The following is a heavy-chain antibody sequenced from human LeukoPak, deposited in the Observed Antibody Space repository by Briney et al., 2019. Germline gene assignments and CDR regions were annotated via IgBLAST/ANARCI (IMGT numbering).Heavy chain of an antibody. CDR3: ARATTGTTVWFDP. CDR1: GYSFTNYW. D-gene: IGHD1-1*01. J-gene: IGHJ5*02. CDR2: IYPGDSET. Sequence: GESLKISCKGSGYSFTNYWIGWVRHMPGKGLEWMGIIYPGDSETRYSPSFQGQVTISADKSISTAYLQWRSLKASDTAIYCCARATTGTTVWFDPWGQGTRVTVSS. V-gene: IGHV5-51*01.